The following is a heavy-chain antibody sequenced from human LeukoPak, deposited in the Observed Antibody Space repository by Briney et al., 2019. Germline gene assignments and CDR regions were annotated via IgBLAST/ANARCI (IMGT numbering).Heavy chain of an antibody. CDR3: AKEGRSLQTY. Sequence: GGSLRLSCAASGFTFTDYAMSWVRQVPGKGLEWVSTISSSGHSTYYTDSVKGRFTISRDNAKNSLYLQMNSLRVEDTAVYYCAKEGRSLQTYWGQGTLVTVSS. D-gene: IGHD5-24*01. J-gene: IGHJ4*02. CDR2: ISSSGHST. CDR1: GFTFTDYA. V-gene: IGHV3-23*01.